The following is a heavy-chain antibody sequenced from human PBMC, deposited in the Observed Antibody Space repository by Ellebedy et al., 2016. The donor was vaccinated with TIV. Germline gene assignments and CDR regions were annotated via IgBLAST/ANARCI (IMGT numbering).Heavy chain of an antibody. CDR3: ARRPGSDFSSAYSFGESFDF. CDR1: GYSFTHYW. CDR2: IYPGDSDS. Sequence: GESLKISCQGSGYSFTHYWIVWVRQMPGKGLEWMGIIYPGDSDSRYSPSFQGQVTISADKSITTAYLQWSNLKASDTAIYYCARRPGSDFSSAYSFGESFDFWGQGTMVTVSS. D-gene: IGHD3-3*01. V-gene: IGHV5-51*01. J-gene: IGHJ3*01.